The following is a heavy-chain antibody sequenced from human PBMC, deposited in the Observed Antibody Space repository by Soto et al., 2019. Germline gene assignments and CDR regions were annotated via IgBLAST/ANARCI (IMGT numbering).Heavy chain of an antibody. CDR2: IYDSGTT. Sequence: SETLSLTCTVSGGSIINYYWSWIRQPSGKGLEWIAYIYDSGTTNYNPSLKSRVTISRDTSKNQISLRLTSVTAADTAVYYCARHARDYGSGIYPLDYWGQGTLVTVSS. CDR3: ARHARDYGSGIYPLDY. J-gene: IGHJ4*02. V-gene: IGHV4-59*08. CDR1: GGSIINYY. D-gene: IGHD3-10*01.